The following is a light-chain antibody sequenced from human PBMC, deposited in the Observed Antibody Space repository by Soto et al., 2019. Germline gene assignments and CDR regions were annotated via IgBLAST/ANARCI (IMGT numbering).Light chain of an antibody. CDR2: GNS. CDR1: SSNIGAGYD. Sequence: QAVVTQPPSVSGAPGQRVTISCTGSSSNIGAGYDVHWYQQLPGTAPKLLIYGNSNRPSGVPDRFSGSKSGTSAPLAITGLQAEDAADYYCQSYDSSLSVVFGGGTKLTVL. J-gene: IGLJ2*01. CDR3: QSYDSSLSVV. V-gene: IGLV1-40*01.